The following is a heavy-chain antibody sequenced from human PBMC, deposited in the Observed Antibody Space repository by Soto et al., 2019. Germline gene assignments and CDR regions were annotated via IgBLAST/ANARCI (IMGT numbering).Heavy chain of an antibody. CDR3: ARGDFPGYYYYYGMDV. CDR2: ISYDGSNK. CDR1: GFTFSSYA. J-gene: IGHJ6*02. D-gene: IGHD3-3*01. Sequence: GGSLRLSCAASGFTFSSYAMHWVRQAPGKGLEWVAVISYDGSNKYYADSVKGRFTISRDNSKNTLYLQMNSLRAEDTAVYYCARGDFPGYYYYYGMDVWGQGTTVTVSS. V-gene: IGHV3-30-3*01.